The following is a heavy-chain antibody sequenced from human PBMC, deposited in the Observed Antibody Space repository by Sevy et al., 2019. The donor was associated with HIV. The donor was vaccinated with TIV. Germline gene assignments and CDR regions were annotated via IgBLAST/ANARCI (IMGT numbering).Heavy chain of an antibody. CDR3: AKTPSDIVATIGGDYYYYYYGMDV. Sequence: GESLKISCAASGFTFSSYAMSWVRQAPGKGLEWVSAISGSGGSTYYEDSVKGRFTISRDNSKNTLYLQMNSLRAEDTAVYYCAKTPSDIVATIGGDYYYYYYGMDVWGQGTTVTVSS. D-gene: IGHD5-12*01. CDR2: ISGSGGST. CDR1: GFTFSSYA. V-gene: IGHV3-23*01. J-gene: IGHJ6*02.